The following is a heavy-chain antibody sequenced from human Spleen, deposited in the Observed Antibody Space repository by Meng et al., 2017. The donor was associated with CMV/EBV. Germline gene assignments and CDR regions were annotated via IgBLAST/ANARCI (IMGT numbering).Heavy chain of an antibody. CDR3: ARFRGGTSPLDY. CDR2: FYYSGST. V-gene: IGHV4-59*01. J-gene: IGHJ4*02. Sequence: GSLRLSCTVSGGSISSYYWSWIRQPPGKGLEWIGYFYYSGSTNYNPSLKSRVTISVDTSKNQFSLKLSSVTAADTAVYYCARFRGGTSPLDYWGQGTLVTVSS. CDR1: GGSISSYY. D-gene: IGHD3-10*01.